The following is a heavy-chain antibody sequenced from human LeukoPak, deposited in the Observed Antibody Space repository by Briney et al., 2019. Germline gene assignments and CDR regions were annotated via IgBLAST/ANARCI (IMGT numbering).Heavy chain of an antibody. D-gene: IGHD2-21*01. CDR3: ARGEGAYCGGDCFYGMDV. J-gene: IGHJ6*02. Sequence: GGSLRLSCAASGFTFSDYYMSWIRPAPGEGREWGSYISSSGSTIYYAGSVKGRFTISRDNAKNSLYLQMNSLSAEDTAVYYCARGEGAYCGGDCFYGMDVWGQGTTVTVSS. V-gene: IGHV3-11*01. CDR2: ISSSGSTI. CDR1: GFTFSDYY.